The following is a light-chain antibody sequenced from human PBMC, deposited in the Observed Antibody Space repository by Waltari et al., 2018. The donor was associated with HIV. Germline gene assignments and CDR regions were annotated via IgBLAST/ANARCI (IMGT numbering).Light chain of an antibody. CDR3: ASYAGHDRFVL. CDR2: EVS. J-gene: IGLJ2*01. Sequence: QPALIQPPSASGSPGQSVTISCTGTSGDTGNYDYVSWYQQHPGKAPQIIIYEVSPRSSGVPCRFSGSKSGNTASLTVSGLQAEDEADYYCASYAGHDRFVLLGGGTKVTVL. V-gene: IGLV2-8*01. CDR1: SGDTGNYDY.